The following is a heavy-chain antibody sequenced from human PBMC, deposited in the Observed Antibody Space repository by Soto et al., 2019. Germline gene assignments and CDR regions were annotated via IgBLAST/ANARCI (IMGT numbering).Heavy chain of an antibody. CDR3: ARGSVSSTSSADAYYYGMDV. D-gene: IGHD2-2*01. Sequence: QVQLQESGPGLVKPSGTLSLTCAVSGGSISSSNWWSWVRQPPGKGLEWIGEIYHSGSTNYNPSLKSRVTISVDKSKNQFSLKLSSVTAADTAVYYCARGSVSSTSSADAYYYGMDVWGQGTTVTVSS. CDR1: GGSISSSNW. J-gene: IGHJ6*02. CDR2: IYHSGST. V-gene: IGHV4-4*02.